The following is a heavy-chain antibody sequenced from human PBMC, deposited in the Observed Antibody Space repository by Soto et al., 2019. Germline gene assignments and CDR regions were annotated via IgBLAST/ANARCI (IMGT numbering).Heavy chain of an antibody. D-gene: IGHD6-19*01. CDR2: INPNSGST. J-gene: IGHJ4*02. V-gene: IGHV1-2*02. Sequence: GASVKVSCKASGYTFTSYGISWVRQSPGQGLEWMGWINPNSGSTNYAQKFQGRVTMTRDTSISTAYMELSRLRSDDTAVYYCARGLGIAVALDCWGQGTLVTVSS. CDR1: GYTFTSYG. CDR3: ARGLGIAVALDC.